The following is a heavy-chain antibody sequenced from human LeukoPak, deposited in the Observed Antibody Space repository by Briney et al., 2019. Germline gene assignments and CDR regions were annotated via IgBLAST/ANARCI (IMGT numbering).Heavy chain of an antibody. J-gene: IGHJ4*02. CDR1: GYTFTSYY. CDR2: INPGGGST. Sequence: GASVKVSCKASGYTFTSYYMHWVRQAPGQGLEWMGIINPGGGSTSYAQKFQGRVTMTRDTSTSTVYMELSSLRSEDTAVYYCASLGGEVADTFDYWGQGTLVTVSS. CDR3: ASLGGEVADTFDY. V-gene: IGHV1-46*01. D-gene: IGHD6-19*01.